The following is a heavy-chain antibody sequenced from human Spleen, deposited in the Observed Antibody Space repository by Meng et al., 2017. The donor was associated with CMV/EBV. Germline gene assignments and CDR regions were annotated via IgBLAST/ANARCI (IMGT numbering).Heavy chain of an antibody. J-gene: IGHJ2*01. CDR2: ISSSSYI. D-gene: IGHD1-26*01. CDR3: ASNVGVQAWYFDL. Sequence: GGSLRLSCAASGFTVSRNYMSWVRQAPGKGLEWVSSISSSSYIYYADSVKGRFTISRDNAKNSLYLQMNSLRAEDTAVYYCASNVGVQAWYFDLWGRGTLVTVFS. CDR1: GFTVSRNY. V-gene: IGHV3-69-1*01.